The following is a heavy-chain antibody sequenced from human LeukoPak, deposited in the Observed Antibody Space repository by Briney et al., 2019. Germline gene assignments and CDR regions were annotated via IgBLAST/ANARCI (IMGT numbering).Heavy chain of an antibody. V-gene: IGHV3-23*01. CDR2: ISVSGGST. D-gene: IGHD1-1*01. CDR3: ARDPYNGAYSEGYYYYYMDV. CDR1: GFTFSSYA. J-gene: IGHJ6*03. Sequence: GGSLRLSCAASGFTFSSYAMSCVSQAPGEGVGWVSAISVSGGSTYYTDSVKGRFTISTDNSKNTLYLQMNSLRAEDTAMYYCARDPYNGAYSEGYYYYYMDVWGKGTTVTVSS.